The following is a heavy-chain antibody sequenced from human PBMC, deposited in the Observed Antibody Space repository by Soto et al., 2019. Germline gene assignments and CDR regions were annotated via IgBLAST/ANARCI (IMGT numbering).Heavy chain of an antibody. V-gene: IGHV3-30*18. J-gene: IGHJ6*02. CDR2: ISYDGNTK. CDR1: GFTFSNFG. CDR3: AKEGNNNWPPYGFYSGMDV. Sequence: QVQLVESGGGVVQPGRSLRLSCAASGFTFSNFGMHWVRQAPGKGLEWVAVISYDGNTKYYADSVTGRLTISKDNSKNTLYLQMNSLRAEDTAVYYCAKEGNNNWPPYGFYSGMDVWGQGTTVTVSS. D-gene: IGHD4-17*01.